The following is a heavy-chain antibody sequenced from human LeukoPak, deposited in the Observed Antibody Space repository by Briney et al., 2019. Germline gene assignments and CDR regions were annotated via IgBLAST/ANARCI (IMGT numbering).Heavy chain of an antibody. CDR2: MWYDGSKD. Sequence: PGKSLRLSCAASGFSFGTYGIHWVRQAPGKGLEWVAVMWYDGSKDYYADSVKGRFTISRDTSKNTLYLQVNNLRAEDTAVYYCAKDRETYEYTFDYWGQGTLVTVSS. J-gene: IGHJ4*02. V-gene: IGHV3-33*06. CDR3: AKDRETYEYTFDY. CDR1: GFSFGTYG. D-gene: IGHD6-6*01.